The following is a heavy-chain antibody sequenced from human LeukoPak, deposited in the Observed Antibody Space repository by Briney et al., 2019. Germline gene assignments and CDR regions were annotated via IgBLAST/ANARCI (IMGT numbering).Heavy chain of an antibody. V-gene: IGHV3-23*01. CDR3: AKTSSHRIRAFFDL. D-gene: IGHD2-15*01. Sequence: GGSLRLSCAASGFTFSTYAMSWVRQAPGRVLQWVSAITGSGGSTYYADSVKGRFTISRDNSNDTVYLQMNTLRAEDTALYYCAKTSSHRIRAFFDLWGRGTLVTVSS. CDR2: ITGSGGST. J-gene: IGHJ2*01. CDR1: GFTFSTYA.